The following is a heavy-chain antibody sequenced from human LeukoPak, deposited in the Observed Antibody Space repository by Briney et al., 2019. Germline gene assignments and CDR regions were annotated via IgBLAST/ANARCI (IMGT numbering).Heavy chain of an antibody. CDR3: ARGQPKYYYDSSGYYVDDY. J-gene: IGHJ4*02. V-gene: IGHV1-2*02. CDR2: INPNSGGT. CDR1: GYTFTGYY. D-gene: IGHD3-22*01. Sequence: GASVKVSCKASGYTFTGYYMHWVRQAPGQGLEWMGWINPNSGGTNYAQKFQGRVTMTRDTSISTAYMELSRLRSDDTAVYYCARGQPKYYYDSSGYYVDDYWGQGTLVTVSS.